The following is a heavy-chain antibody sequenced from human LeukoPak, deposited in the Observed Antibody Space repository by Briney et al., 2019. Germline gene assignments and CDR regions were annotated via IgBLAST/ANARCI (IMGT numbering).Heavy chain of an antibody. D-gene: IGHD6-19*01. CDR3: ARDPFRSGWSDY. J-gene: IGHJ4*02. Sequence: KASETLSLTCTVSGGSISSYYWSWIRQPPGKGLEWIGYIYYSGSTNYNPSLKSRVTISVDTSKNQFSLKLSSVTAADTAVYYCARDPFRSGWSDYWGQGTLVTVSS. CDR2: IYYSGST. CDR1: GGSISSYY. V-gene: IGHV4-59*01.